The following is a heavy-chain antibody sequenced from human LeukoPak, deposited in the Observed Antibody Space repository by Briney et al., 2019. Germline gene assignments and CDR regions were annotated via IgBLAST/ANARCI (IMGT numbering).Heavy chain of an antibody. D-gene: IGHD1-26*01. CDR2: ISYDGSNK. CDR1: GFTFSAYA. V-gene: IGHV3-30*01. CDR3: ARGPGPIAGAKNPFDI. Sequence: GGSLRLSCAASGFTFSAYAMHGVRQAPGKGLEWVAVISYDGSNKYYADSVKGRFTISGDKSKDTLYLQMNSLRPEDTAVYYCARGPGPIAGAKNPFDIWGQGTMVTVSS. J-gene: IGHJ3*02.